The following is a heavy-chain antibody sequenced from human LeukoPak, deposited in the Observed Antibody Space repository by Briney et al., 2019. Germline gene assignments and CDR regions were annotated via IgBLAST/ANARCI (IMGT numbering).Heavy chain of an antibody. CDR2: IYYSGST. V-gene: IGHV4-59*08. CDR1: GGSISSYY. D-gene: IGHD3-10*01. Sequence: SETLSLTCTVSGGSISSYYWSWIRQPPGKGLEWIGYIYYSGSTNYNPSLKSRVTISVDTSKSQFSLKLSSVTAADTAVYYCARRVVRGPYNWFDPWGQGTLVTVSS. J-gene: IGHJ5*02. CDR3: ARRVVRGPYNWFDP.